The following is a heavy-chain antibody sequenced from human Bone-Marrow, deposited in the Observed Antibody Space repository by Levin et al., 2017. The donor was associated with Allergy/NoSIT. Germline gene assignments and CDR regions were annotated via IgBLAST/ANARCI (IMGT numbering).Heavy chain of an antibody. V-gene: IGHV3-30*18. CDR2: VSMDGNKK. CDR1: GFTFSSYA. D-gene: IGHD2-2*01. Sequence: SLRLSCAASGFTFSSYAMHWVRQGPGKGLEWVAVVSMDGNKKHFADSVKGRFTISRDNSKNTLSLQMNSLRPEDTSVYYCAKGSSTSWYFDSWGQGTLVTVSS. CDR3: AKGSSTSWYFDS. J-gene: IGHJ4*02.